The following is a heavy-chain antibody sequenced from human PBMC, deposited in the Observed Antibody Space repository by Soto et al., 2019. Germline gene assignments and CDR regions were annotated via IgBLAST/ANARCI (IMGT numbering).Heavy chain of an antibody. Sequence: QVQLVQSGGEVKAPGASVKVSCKASGYTFTSYGFNWVRQAPGQGLEWMGWISADNVHTNYAQKFQGRVTMTTDTFPSTAYLELRSLRSDDTAVYYCARVGYCSGYSCHYMDVWGRGTTVTVSS. CDR1: GYTFTSYG. CDR3: ARVGYCSGYSCHYMDV. J-gene: IGHJ6*03. D-gene: IGHD2-2*01. CDR2: ISADNVHT. V-gene: IGHV1-18*01.